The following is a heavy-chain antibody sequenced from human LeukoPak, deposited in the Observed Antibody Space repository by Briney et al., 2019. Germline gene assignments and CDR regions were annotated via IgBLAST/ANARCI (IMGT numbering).Heavy chain of an antibody. Sequence: WGSLRLSCAASGFTFSSYAMSWVRQAPGKGLEWVSAISGSGGSTYYADSVKGRFTISRDNSKNTLYLQMNSLRAEDTAVYYCAKIKWELLSFDYWGQGTLVTVSS. CDR1: GFTFSSYA. D-gene: IGHD1-26*01. V-gene: IGHV3-23*01. J-gene: IGHJ4*02. CDR2: ISGSGGST. CDR3: AKIKWELLSFDY.